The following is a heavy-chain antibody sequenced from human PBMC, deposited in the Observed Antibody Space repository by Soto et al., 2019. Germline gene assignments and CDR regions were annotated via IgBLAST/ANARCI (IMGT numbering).Heavy chain of an antibody. CDR3: ATMGTPATGLYYCDY. J-gene: IGHJ4*02. D-gene: IGHD2-15*01. V-gene: IGHV4-30-4*01. CDR1: GGSISSGNYY. Sequence: QVQLQESGPGLVKPSQTLSLTCTVSGGSISSGNYYWSWIRQPPGKGLEWIGFISYSGSAYYNPSLKSRVTISVDTSKNQFSLNLSFVTAADTAVYYCATMGTPATGLYYCDYWGQGTLVTVSS. CDR2: ISYSGSA.